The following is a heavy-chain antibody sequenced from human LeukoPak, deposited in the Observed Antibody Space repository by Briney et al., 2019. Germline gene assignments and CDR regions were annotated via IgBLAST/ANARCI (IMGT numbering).Heavy chain of an antibody. D-gene: IGHD3-22*01. CDR2: MKPNTGGT. CDR3: ARGPGTRIVVSNEYFHH. CDR1: GYTFTDRY. J-gene: IGHJ1*01. V-gene: IGHV1-2*02. Sequence: ASVKVSCTASGYTFTDRYIHWVRQAPGQGLEWMGWMKPNTGGTKYAEKFQGRVTMTRDTSISTAYMELNGLRSDDTAVYYCARGPGTRIVVSNEYFHHWGQGTLVTVSS.